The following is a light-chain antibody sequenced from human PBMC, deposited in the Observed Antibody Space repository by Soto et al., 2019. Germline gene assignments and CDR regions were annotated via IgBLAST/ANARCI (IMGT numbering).Light chain of an antibody. V-gene: IGKV3D-20*02. CDR3: QQRSKWPIT. J-gene: IGKJ5*01. CDR1: QSVSSN. Sequence: EIVMTQSPATLSVSPGERSTLSCRASQSVSSNLAWYQQKPGQAPRLLIYGTSSRATGIPDRFSGSGSGTDFTLTISSLEPEDFAVYYCQQRSKWPITVGQGTRLEIK. CDR2: GTS.